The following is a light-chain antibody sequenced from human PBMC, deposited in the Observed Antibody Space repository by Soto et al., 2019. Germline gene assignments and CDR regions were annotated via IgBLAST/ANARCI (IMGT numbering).Light chain of an antibody. Sequence: QSVLTQPPSASGTPGQRVTISCSGSSSNIGSNTVNWYHQLPGTAPKLLIYSNNQRPSGVPDRFSGSNSGTSASPVISGLQSEEEADYYCAAWDDSLNGPVFGGGTQLTVL. V-gene: IGLV1-44*01. CDR1: SSNIGSNT. CDR2: SNN. CDR3: AAWDDSLNGPV. J-gene: IGLJ7*01.